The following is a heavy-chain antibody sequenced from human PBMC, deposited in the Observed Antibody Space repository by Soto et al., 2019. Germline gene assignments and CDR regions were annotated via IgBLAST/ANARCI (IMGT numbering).Heavy chain of an antibody. CDR3: TKGSPQVGGMDV. V-gene: IGHV3-13*01. J-gene: IGHJ6*01. D-gene: IGHD3-10*01. Sequence: VGSLRLSCAASGFSFSDYDMNWVRQVTGKGLEWVSSVGTSGEAYYSASVKGRFTISRESDYNSLILQMNTLTADDTAVYYCTKGSPQVGGMDVWGQGTTVTVSS. CDR2: VGTSGEA. CDR1: GFSFSDYD.